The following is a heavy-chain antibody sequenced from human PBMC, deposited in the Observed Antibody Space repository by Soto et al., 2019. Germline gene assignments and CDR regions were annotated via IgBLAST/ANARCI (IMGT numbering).Heavy chain of an antibody. D-gene: IGHD2-15*01. CDR1: GFTFSSYS. CDR2: ISSSSSTI. V-gene: IGHV3-48*01. J-gene: IGHJ4*02. CDR3: ARAPRSYCSGGSCAY. Sequence: PGGSLRLSCAASGFTFSSYSMNWVRQAPGKGLEWVSYISSSSSTIYYADSVKGRFTISRDNPKNTLYLQMNSLRVEDTAVYFCARAPRSYCSGGSCAYWGQGT.